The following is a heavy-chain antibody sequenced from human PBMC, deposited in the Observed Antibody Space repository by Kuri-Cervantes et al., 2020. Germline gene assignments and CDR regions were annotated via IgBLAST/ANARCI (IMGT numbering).Heavy chain of an antibody. CDR2: INAGNGNT. Sequence: SVKVSCKASGYTFTSYAMHWVRQAPGQRLEWMGWINAGNGNTKYLQKFQGRVTITRDTSASTAYMELSSLRSEDTAVYYCARDVGARANYYGSGSSYPDVWGQGTTVTVSS. D-gene: IGHD3-10*01. CDR3: ARDVGARANYYGSGSSYPDV. J-gene: IGHJ6*02. CDR1: GYTFTSYA. V-gene: IGHV1-3*01.